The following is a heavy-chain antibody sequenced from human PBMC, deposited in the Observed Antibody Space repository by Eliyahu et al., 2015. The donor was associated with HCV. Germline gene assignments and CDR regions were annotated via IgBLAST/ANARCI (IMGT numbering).Heavy chain of an antibody. J-gene: IGHJ3*02. D-gene: IGHD3-22*01. Sequence: QVQLVQSGAEVKKPGASVKVSCKASGYLFSSYTMHWVRQAPGQRLEWMGWLNAGNGNTEYSQMFQGRVTITRDTSASTAYMELSSLRYEDTAVYYCARDFSYDSSGYAKVGDGFDMWGQGTLVTVSS. CDR1: GYLFSSYT. CDR2: LNAGNGNT. V-gene: IGHV1-3*01. CDR3: ARDFSYDSSGYAKVGDGFDM.